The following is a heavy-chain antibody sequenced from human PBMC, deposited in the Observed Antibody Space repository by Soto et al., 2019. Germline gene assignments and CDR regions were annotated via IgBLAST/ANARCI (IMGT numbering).Heavy chain of an antibody. CDR2: IYYSGST. V-gene: IGHV4-31*03. J-gene: IGHJ4*02. CDR1: GGSISSGGYY. Sequence: TLSLTCTVSGGSISSGGYYWSWIRQHPGKGLEWIGYIYYSGSTYYNPSLKSRVTISVDTSKNQFSLKLSSVTAADTAVYYCARAGYSYLEIGPNFDYWGQGTLVTVSS. CDR3: ARAGYSYLEIGPNFDY. D-gene: IGHD5-18*01.